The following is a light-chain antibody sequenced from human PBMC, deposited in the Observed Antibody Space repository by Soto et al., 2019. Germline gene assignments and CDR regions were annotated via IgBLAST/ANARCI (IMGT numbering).Light chain of an antibody. CDR3: QQYNYWPVT. J-gene: IGKJ4*01. V-gene: IGKV3-20*01. CDR1: QSVSNNY. CDR2: GAS. Sequence: EIVLTQSPGTLSLSPGERATLSCRASQSVSNNYLAWYQQKPGQAPRLLIYGASNRATGIPDRFSGSGSGTDFTLTISGLQSEDFATYYCQQYNYWPVTFGGGTKVDNK.